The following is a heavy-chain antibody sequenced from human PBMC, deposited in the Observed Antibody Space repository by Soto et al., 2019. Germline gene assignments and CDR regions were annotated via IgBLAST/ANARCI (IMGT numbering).Heavy chain of an antibody. CDR3: AREGRVYGSGTGYYYYGMDV. D-gene: IGHD3-10*01. Sequence: SETLSLTCTVSGGSISSYYWSWIRQPPGKGLEWIGYIYYSGSTNYNPSLKSRVTISVDTSKNQFSLKLSSVTAADTAVYYCAREGRVYGSGTGYYYYGMDVWGQGTTVTVSS. J-gene: IGHJ6*02. CDR2: IYYSGST. CDR1: GGSISSYY. V-gene: IGHV4-59*01.